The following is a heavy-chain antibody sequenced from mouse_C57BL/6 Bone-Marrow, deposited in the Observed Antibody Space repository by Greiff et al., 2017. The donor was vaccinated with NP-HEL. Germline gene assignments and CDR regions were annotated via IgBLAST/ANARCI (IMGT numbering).Heavy chain of an antibody. Sequence: QVQLQQPGAELVKPGASVKLSCKASGYTFTSYWMHWVKQRPGQGLEWIGMIHPNSGSTNYNEKFKSKATLTVDTSSSTAYMQLSSLTSEDSAVYYCATEYYGSSYGRYAMDYWGQGTSVTVSS. J-gene: IGHJ4*01. V-gene: IGHV1-64*01. CDR1: GYTFTSYW. D-gene: IGHD1-1*01. CDR2: IHPNSGST. CDR3: ATEYYGSSYGRYAMDY.